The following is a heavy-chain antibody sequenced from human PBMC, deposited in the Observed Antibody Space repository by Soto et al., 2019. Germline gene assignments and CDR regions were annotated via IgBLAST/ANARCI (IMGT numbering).Heavy chain of an antibody. Sequence: QVQLVQSGAEVKKPGASVKVSCKASGYTFTSYGISWVRQAPGQGPEWMGWINIYNGNTNYAQKIQGRVTMTTDTATSTASMELRSLRSDDTAVYYCARDLTYVGPFEIWGQGTMVTVSS. CDR1: GYTFTSYG. CDR2: INIYNGNT. CDR3: ARDLTYVGPFEI. V-gene: IGHV1-18*01. D-gene: IGHD7-27*01. J-gene: IGHJ3*02.